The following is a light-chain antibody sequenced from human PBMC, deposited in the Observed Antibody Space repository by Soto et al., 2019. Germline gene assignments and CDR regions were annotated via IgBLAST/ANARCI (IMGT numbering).Light chain of an antibody. J-gene: IGKJ1*01. CDR1: QSVSSW. Sequence: DIQMTQSPSSVSASVGDRVTITCRASQSVSSWLAWYQQKPGKAPKLLIYAASTLQSGVPSRFSGSGSGTDFTLTISSLLPEDFATYYCQQANSFPWTFGQGTKVDIK. CDR3: QQANSFPWT. V-gene: IGKV1-12*01. CDR2: AAS.